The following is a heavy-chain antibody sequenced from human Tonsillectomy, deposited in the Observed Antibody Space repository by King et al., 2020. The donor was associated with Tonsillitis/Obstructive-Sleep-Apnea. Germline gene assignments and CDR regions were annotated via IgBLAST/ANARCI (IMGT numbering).Heavy chain of an antibody. CDR3: ARDQDYGSWRYFHYYYYMDV. Sequence: VQLVESGGGLIQPGGSLRLSCAASGFTVSSNYMSWVRQAPGKGLEWVSVIYSGGSTYYADSVKGRFTISRDNSKNTLYLQMNSLRAEDTAVYYCARDQDYGSWRYFHYYYYMDVWGKGTTVTVSS. V-gene: IGHV3-53*01. CDR1: GFTVSSNY. J-gene: IGHJ6*03. CDR2: IYSGGST. D-gene: IGHD3-10*01.